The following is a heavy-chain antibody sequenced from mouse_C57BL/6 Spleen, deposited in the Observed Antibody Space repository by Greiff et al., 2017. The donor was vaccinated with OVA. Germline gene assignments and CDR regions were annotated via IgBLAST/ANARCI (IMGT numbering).Heavy chain of an antibody. Sequence: VQLRQSGPELVKPGASVKIPCKASGYTFTDYNMDWVKQSHGKSLEWIGDINPNNGGTIYNQKFKGKATLTVDKSSSTAYMELRSLTSEDTAVDYCASLYYDYGFAYWGQGTLVTVSA. CDR1: GYTFTDYN. V-gene: IGHV1-18*01. D-gene: IGHD2-4*01. J-gene: IGHJ3*01. CDR2: INPNNGGT. CDR3: ASLYYDYGFAY.